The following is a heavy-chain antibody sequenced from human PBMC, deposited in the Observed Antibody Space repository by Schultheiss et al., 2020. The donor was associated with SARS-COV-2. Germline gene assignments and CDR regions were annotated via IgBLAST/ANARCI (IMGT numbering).Heavy chain of an antibody. CDR1: GFTFSSYA. D-gene: IGHD3-22*01. CDR2: IGTAGDT. J-gene: IGHJ3*02. CDR3: AAVRRSLYYDSSGYYAFDI. Sequence: GGSLRLSCAASGFTFSSYAMSWVRQAPGKGLEWVSAIGTAGDTYYPGSVKGRFTISRENAKNSLYLQMNSLRAGDTAVYYCAAVRRSLYYDSSGYYAFDIWGQGTMVTVSS. V-gene: IGHV3-13*01.